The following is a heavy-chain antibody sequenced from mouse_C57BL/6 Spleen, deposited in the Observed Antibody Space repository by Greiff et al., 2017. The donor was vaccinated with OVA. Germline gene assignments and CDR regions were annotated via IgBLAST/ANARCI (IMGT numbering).Heavy chain of an antibody. J-gene: IGHJ1*03. CDR3: ARGDYGHWYFDV. CDR1: GYSITSGYY. CDR2: ISYDGSN. V-gene: IGHV3-6*01. Sequence: EVKLMESGPGLVKPSQSLSLTCSVTGYSITSGYYWNWIRQFPGNKLEWMGYISYDGSNNYNPSLKNRISITRDTSKNQFFLKLNSVTTEDTATYYCARGDYGHWYFDVWGTGTTVTVSS. D-gene: IGHD2-4*01.